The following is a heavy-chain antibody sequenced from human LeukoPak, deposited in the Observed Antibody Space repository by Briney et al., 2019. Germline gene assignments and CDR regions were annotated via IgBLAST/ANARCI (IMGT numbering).Heavy chain of an antibody. J-gene: IGHJ3*02. D-gene: IGHD6-6*01. CDR2: IYHSGST. V-gene: IGHV4-4*02. CDR1: GGSISSSNW. CDR3: ARAYSSFLSKACDI. Sequence: SGTLSLTCAVSGGSISSSNWWSWVRQPPGKGLEWIGEIYHSGSTNYNPSLKSRVTISVDKSKNQFSLKLSSVTAADTAVYYCARAYSSFLSKACDIWGQGTLVTVSS.